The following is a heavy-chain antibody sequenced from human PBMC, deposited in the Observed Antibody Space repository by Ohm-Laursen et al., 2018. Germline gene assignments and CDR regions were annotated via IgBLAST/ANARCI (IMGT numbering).Heavy chain of an antibody. V-gene: IGHV4-59*08. CDR3: ARRANSAFPYYLDY. CDR2: IHNSGST. Sequence: SETLSLTCTVSGGSISSYYWSWVRQPPGKGLEWIGYIHNSGSTNYNPSLKSRVTIAKDTSKTQLSLKLSSVTAADTAVYYCARRANSAFPYYLDYWGQGILVTASS. J-gene: IGHJ4*02. D-gene: IGHD1-26*01. CDR1: GGSISSYY.